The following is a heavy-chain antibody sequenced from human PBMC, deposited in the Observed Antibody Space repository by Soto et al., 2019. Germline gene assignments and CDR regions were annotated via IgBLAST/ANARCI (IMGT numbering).Heavy chain of an antibody. D-gene: IGHD1-26*01. CDR2: INVDNGET. J-gene: IGHJ5*02. CDR1: GYNFMRYG. CDR3: ARWISGGYSDWFDP. Sequence: QVQLVQSGAEVKKPGASVKVSCKASGYNFMRYGFTWVRQAPGQGLEWMGWINVDNGETKYPQKIQGRVTMTTDTSTSTVYMELRSLTSDATAVYYCARWISGGYSDWFDPCGHGTLVTVSS. V-gene: IGHV1-18*04.